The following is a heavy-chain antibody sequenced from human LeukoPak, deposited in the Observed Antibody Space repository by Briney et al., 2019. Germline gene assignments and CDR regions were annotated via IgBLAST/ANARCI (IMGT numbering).Heavy chain of an antibody. CDR1: GYTFTSYG. D-gene: IGHD2-2*03. Sequence: ASVKDSCKASGYTFTSYGISWVRQAPGQGLEWMGWISAYNGNTNYAQKLQGRVTMTTDTSTSTAYMELRSLRSDDTAVYYCARVDIVVVPAAMVTYYGMDVWGQGTTVTVSS. J-gene: IGHJ6*02. CDR3: ARVDIVVVPAAMVTYYGMDV. CDR2: ISAYNGNT. V-gene: IGHV1-18*01.